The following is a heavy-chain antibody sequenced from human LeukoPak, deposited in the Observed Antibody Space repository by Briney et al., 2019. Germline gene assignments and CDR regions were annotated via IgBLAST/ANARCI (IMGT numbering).Heavy chain of an antibody. CDR3: TRDGSMTYGDYRLFDY. CDR1: GFTFGDYA. CDR2: IRSKAYGGAI. V-gene: IGHV3-49*04. Sequence: GGSLRLSCTASGFTFGDYAMNWVRRAPGKGLEWVSFIRSKAYGGAIEYAASVKGRFTISRDDSKTTAYLQMNSLKTEDTAVYYCTRDGSMTYGDYRLFDYWGQGTLVTVSS. J-gene: IGHJ4*02. D-gene: IGHD4-17*01.